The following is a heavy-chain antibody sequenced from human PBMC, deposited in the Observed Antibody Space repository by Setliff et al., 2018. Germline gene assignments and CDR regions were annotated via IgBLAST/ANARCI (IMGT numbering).Heavy chain of an antibody. V-gene: IGHV3-7*03. CDR2: IKHDGTEQ. Sequence: PGGSLRLSCAASGFTFSSYAMSWVRQAPGKGLEWVANIKHDGTEQKYVDSVKGRFTISRDNDKNSLHLQMNGLRVEDTAVYYCARRPPNGFGEFGNAFDIWGQGTMVTVSS. CDR1: GFTFSSYA. CDR3: ARRPPNGFGEFGNAFDI. D-gene: IGHD3-10*01. J-gene: IGHJ3*02.